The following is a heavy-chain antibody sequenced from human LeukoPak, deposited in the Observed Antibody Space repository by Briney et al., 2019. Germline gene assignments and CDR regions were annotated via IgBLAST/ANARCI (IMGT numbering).Heavy chain of an antibody. Sequence: GESLKISCKGSGYSFTSYWIGWVRQMPGKGLEWMGIIYPGDSDTRYSPSFQGQDTISADKSISTAYLQWSSPKASDTAMYYCARPSSDYYAVDAFDIWGQGTMVTVSS. CDR1: GYSFTSYW. CDR2: IYPGDSDT. J-gene: IGHJ3*02. D-gene: IGHD3-10*01. CDR3: ARPSSDYYAVDAFDI. V-gene: IGHV5-51*01.